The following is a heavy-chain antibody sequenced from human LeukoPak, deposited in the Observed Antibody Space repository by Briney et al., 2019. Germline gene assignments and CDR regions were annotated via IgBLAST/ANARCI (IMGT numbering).Heavy chain of an antibody. V-gene: IGHV3-66*01. CDR1: GFTVSSNY. D-gene: IGHD6-19*01. CDR2: IYSGGST. Sequence: GGSLRLSCAASGFTVSSNYMSWVRQAPGKGLEWVSVIYSGGSTYYADSVKGRFTISRDNAKNTLYLQMNSLRAEDTAIYYCARIIKSVTGPGPWGQGTMVTVSS. CDR3: ARIIKSVTGPGP. J-gene: IGHJ3*01.